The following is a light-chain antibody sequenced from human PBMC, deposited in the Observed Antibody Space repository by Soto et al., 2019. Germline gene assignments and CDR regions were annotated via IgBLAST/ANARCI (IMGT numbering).Light chain of an antibody. CDR1: VLAKKY. CDR3: YSAADNKGV. CDR2: KDS. Sequence: SYELTQPSSVSVSPGQTARITCSGDVLAKKYARWFQQKPGQATVLVIYKDSERPSGIPERFSGSSSGTTVTLTISGAQVEDEADYYCYSAADNKGVFGGGTKLTVL. J-gene: IGLJ2*01. V-gene: IGLV3-27*01.